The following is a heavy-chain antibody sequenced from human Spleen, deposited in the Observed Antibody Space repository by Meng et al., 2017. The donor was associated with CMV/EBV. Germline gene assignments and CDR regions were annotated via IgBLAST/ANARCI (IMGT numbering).Heavy chain of an antibody. Sequence: SQTLSLTCAVYGGSFSGYYWSWIRQPPGKGLEWIGEINHSGSNNYSPSLKSRVTISVHTYKNQFSLKLSSVTAADTAVYYCARGLAAAGYFDYWGQGTLVTVSS. CDR3: ARGLAAAGYFDY. CDR1: GGSFSGYY. D-gene: IGHD6-13*01. J-gene: IGHJ4*02. CDR2: INHSGSN. V-gene: IGHV4-34*01.